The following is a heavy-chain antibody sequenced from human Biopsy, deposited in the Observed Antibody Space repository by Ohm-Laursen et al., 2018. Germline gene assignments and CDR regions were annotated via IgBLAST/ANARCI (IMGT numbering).Heavy chain of an antibody. CDR2: IDHTGGT. J-gene: IGHJ4*02. CDR3: ARHGVYGDLRMDY. Sequence: GTLSLTCVVYGGPFSGYFWTWIRQAPGKGLEWVGEIDHTGGTNYNPSLKSRVNISQDRSKNQFSLRVASVTAADTAVYYCARHGVYGDLRMDYWGQGTLVTVSS. CDR1: GGPFSGYF. V-gene: IGHV4-34*01. D-gene: IGHD4-17*01.